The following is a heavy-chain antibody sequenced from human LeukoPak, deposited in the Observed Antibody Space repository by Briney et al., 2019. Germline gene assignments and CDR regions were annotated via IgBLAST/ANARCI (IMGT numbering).Heavy chain of an antibody. D-gene: IGHD3-10*01. CDR1: GYSISSSNW. CDR3: ARVGITMVRGAWYFDL. V-gene: IGHV4-4*02. Sequence: SETLSLTCAVSGYSISSSNWWSWVRQPPGKGLEWIGEIYHSGSTNYNPSLKSRVTISVDKSKNQFSLKLSSVTAADTAVYYCARVGITMVRGAWYFDLWGRGTLVTVSS. CDR2: IYHSGST. J-gene: IGHJ2*01.